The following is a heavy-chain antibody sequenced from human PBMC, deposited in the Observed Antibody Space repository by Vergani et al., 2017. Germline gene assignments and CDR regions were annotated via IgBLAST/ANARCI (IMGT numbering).Heavy chain of an antibody. CDR1: GFTVSSNY. J-gene: IGHJ4*02. CDR3: AKDIRGYCSSTSCKTYYFDY. D-gene: IGHD2-2*01. Sequence: VQLVESGGGLIQPGGSLRLSCAASGFTVSSNYMSWVRQAPGKGLEWVAVISYDGSNKYYADSVKGRFTISRDNSKNTLYLQMNSLRAEDTAVYYCAKDIRGYCSSTSCKTYYFDYWGQGTLVTVSS. CDR2: ISYDGSNK. V-gene: IGHV3-30*18.